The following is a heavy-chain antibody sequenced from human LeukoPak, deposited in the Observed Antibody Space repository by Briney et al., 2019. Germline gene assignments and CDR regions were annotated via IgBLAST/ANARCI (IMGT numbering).Heavy chain of an antibody. CDR2: IYPGDSER. J-gene: IGHJ4*02. CDR3: ARIEGSTFDY. Sequence: GESLKISCKASEYSFTSYWIAWVRQMPGEGLEWMGIIYPGDSERKYNPSLQGQVTISAVKSISTVYLQWSSLKASDTAIYYCARIEGSTFDYWGQGTLVTVSS. V-gene: IGHV5-51*01. CDR1: EYSFTSYW.